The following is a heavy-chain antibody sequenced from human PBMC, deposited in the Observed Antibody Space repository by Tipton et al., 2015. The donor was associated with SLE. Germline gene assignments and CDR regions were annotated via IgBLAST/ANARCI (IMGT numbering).Heavy chain of an antibody. CDR1: GGSFSGYY. CDR2: INHSGST. D-gene: IGHD6-19*01. J-gene: IGHJ3*02. Sequence: TLSLTCAVYGGSFSGYYWSWIRQPPGKGLEWIGEINHSGSTNYNPSLKSRVTISADTSKNQFSLKLSSVTAADTAVYYCARGWRSSGLAPHIWGQGTMVTVSS. CDR3: ARGWRSSGLAPHI. V-gene: IGHV4-34*01.